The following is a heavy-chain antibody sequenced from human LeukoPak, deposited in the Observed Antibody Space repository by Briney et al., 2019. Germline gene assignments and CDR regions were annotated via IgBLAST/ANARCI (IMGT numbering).Heavy chain of an antibody. Sequence: SETLFLTCTVSGGSISSGSYFWGWVRQPPGKGLEWIGSVDYSGRPYYNPSLRSRVTISVDTSKNQFSLKLTSVTAADTAVYYCARSTTYVDAFDIWGQGTMVTVSS. CDR3: ARSTTYVDAFDI. D-gene: IGHD1-1*01. CDR2: VDYSGRP. V-gene: IGHV4-39*01. J-gene: IGHJ3*02. CDR1: GGSISSGSYF.